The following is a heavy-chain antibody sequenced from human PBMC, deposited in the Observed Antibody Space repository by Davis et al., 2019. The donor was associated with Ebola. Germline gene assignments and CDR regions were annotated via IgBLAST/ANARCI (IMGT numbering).Heavy chain of an antibody. CDR1: GFTFGAYA. Sequence: GESLKIFCSISGFTFGAYALTWVRQAPGMGLEWVGFTRGKAYGGTTEYGASVQGRFVISRDDSRSIVYLQMNNLQIEDTAVYFCARGLGEWFQDWGTWFDPWGQGTQVIVSS. D-gene: IGHD3-3*01. J-gene: IGHJ5*02. CDR2: TRGKAYGGTT. CDR3: ARGLGEWFQDWGTWFDP. V-gene: IGHV3-49*04.